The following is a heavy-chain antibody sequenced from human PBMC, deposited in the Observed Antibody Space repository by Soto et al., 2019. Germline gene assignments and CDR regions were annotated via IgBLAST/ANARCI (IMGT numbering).Heavy chain of an antibody. CDR3: AGDALYSSYYLIDY. CDR2: IYYSGST. D-gene: IGHD6-6*01. J-gene: IGHJ4*02. V-gene: IGHV4-61*01. CDR1: GGSVSSGSYY. Sequence: SETLSLTCTVSGGSVSSGSYYWSWIRQPPGKGLEWIGYIYYSGSTNYNPSLKSRVTISVDTSKNQFSLKLSSVTAADTAVYYCAGDALYSSYYLIDYWGQGTLVTVSS.